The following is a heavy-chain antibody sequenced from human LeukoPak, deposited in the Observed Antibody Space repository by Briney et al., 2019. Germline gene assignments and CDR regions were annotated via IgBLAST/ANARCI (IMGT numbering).Heavy chain of an antibody. CDR3: ARFERGYYGSGSYPYCFDY. Sequence: SETLSLTCTVSGGSISRGGYYWSWIRQHPGKGLEWIGYIYYSGSTYYNPSLKSRVTISVDTSKNQFSLKLSSVTAADTAVYYCARFERGYYGSGSYPYCFDYWGQGTLVTVSS. V-gene: IGHV4-31*03. CDR1: GGSISRGGYY. CDR2: IYYSGST. D-gene: IGHD3-10*01. J-gene: IGHJ4*02.